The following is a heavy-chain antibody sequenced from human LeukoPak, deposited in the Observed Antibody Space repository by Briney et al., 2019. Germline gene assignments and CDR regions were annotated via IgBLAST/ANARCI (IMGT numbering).Heavy chain of an antibody. Sequence: GGSLRLSCAASGFTLSDHYMSWIRQAPGKGLEWVSAISGSGGSTYYADSVKGRFTISRDNSKNTLYLQMNSLRAEDTAVYYCAKVSGKWLAPYYFDYWGQGTLVTVSS. V-gene: IGHV3-23*01. CDR3: AKVSGKWLAPYYFDY. CDR1: GFTLSDHY. J-gene: IGHJ4*02. CDR2: ISGSGGST. D-gene: IGHD6-19*01.